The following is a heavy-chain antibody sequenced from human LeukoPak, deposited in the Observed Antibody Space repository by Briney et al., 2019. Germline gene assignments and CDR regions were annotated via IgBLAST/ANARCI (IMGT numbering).Heavy chain of an antibody. J-gene: IGHJ5*02. D-gene: IGHD5-18*01. V-gene: IGHV4-34*01. CDR3: ARGRVDTAYGNWFDP. Sequence: PSETLSLTCAVYGGSFSGYYWSWIRQPPGKGLEWIGEINHSGSTNYNPSLKSRVTISVDTSKNQFSLKLSSVTAADKAVYYCARGRVDTAYGNWFDPWGQGTLVTVSS. CDR1: GGSFSGYY. CDR2: INHSGST.